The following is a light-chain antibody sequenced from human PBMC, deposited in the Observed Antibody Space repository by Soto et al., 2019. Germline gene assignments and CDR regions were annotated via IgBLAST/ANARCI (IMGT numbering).Light chain of an antibody. V-gene: IGKV3-20*01. Sequence: EIVLTQSPGTLSLSPGERATLSCRASQTVTRSYLAWYQQKPGQAPRLLIYDASNRATGIPARFSGSGSGTEFTLTISRLEPEDFAVYYCQQYGSSPRTFGQGTKVDI. J-gene: IGKJ1*01. CDR1: QTVTRSY. CDR3: QQYGSSPRT. CDR2: DAS.